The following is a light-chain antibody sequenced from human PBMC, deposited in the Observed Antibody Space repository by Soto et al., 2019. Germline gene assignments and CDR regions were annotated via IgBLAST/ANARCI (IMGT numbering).Light chain of an antibody. V-gene: IGKV3-11*01. CDR2: GAS. CDR3: QLSYRTPT. J-gene: IGKJ5*01. Sequence: EIVLTQSPATLSSFPGDRVTLSCRASQSVSSYLAWYQQKPGQAPRLLIYGASSRATGIPDRFSGSGSGTDFTLTISSLQPEDFATYYCQLSYRTPTFGQGTRLEI. CDR1: QSVSSY.